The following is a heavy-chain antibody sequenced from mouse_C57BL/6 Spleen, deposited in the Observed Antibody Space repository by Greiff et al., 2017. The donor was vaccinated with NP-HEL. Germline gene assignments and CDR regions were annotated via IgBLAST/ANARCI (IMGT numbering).Heavy chain of an antibody. V-gene: IGHV5-4*03. Sequence: EVKVVESGGGLVKPGGSLKLSCAASGFTFSSYAMSWVRQTPEKRLEWVATISDGGSYTYYPDNVKGRFTISRDNAKNNLYLQMSHLKSEDTAMYYCARATAQATHFDYWGQGTTLTVSS. D-gene: IGHD3-2*02. CDR1: GFTFSSYA. J-gene: IGHJ2*01. CDR3: ARATAQATHFDY. CDR2: ISDGGSYT.